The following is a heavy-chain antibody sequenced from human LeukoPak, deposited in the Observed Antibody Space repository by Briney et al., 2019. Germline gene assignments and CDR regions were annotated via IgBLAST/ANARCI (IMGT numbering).Heavy chain of an antibody. Sequence: ASVKVSCKASGYTFTGYYMHWVRQAPGQGLEWMGWINPNSGGTNYAQKFQGRVTMTRDTSISTAYMELSRLRSDDTAVYYCARATAGGIAAAGSFDYWGQGTLVTVSS. D-gene: IGHD6-13*01. CDR2: INPNSGGT. J-gene: IGHJ4*02. CDR1: GYTFTGYY. CDR3: ARATAGGIAAAGSFDY. V-gene: IGHV1-2*02.